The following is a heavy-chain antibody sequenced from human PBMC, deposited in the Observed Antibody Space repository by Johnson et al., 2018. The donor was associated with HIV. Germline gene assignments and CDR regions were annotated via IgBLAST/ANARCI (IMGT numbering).Heavy chain of an antibody. J-gene: IGHJ3*01. CDR1: GFTFSTYG. V-gene: IGHV3-33*03. D-gene: IGHD6-6*01. CDR3: KISSSTGFEF. Sequence: QVQLVESGGGVVQSGRSLRLSCAASGFTFSTYGMHWVRQAPGKGLEWVAVIWFDGSNKYYADSVKGRFTISRDNAKNSLYLQMNSLRAEDTAVYYCKISSSTGFEFWGQGTMVTVSS. CDR2: IWFDGSNK.